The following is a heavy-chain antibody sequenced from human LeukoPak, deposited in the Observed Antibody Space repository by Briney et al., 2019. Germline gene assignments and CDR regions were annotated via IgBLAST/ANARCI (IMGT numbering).Heavy chain of an antibody. CDR1: GFTFDDFA. Sequence: GGSLRLSCTASGFTFDDFAIHWVRQAPGKGLEWVSGIGSNGLIVGYADSVKGRFSISRDNAKQSVYLHMNSLKTEDMALYYCAKDSYSASGLEGDTFGIWGQGTMVTVPS. D-gene: IGHD3-3*01. J-gene: IGHJ3*02. V-gene: IGHV3-9*03. CDR3: AKDSYSASGLEGDTFGI. CDR2: IGSNGLIV.